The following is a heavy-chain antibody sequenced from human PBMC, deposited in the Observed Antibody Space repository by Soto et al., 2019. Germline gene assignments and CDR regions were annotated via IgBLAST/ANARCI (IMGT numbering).Heavy chain of an antibody. CDR2: IYYSGTT. CDR1: GYSISSSNW. J-gene: IGHJ4*02. CDR3: ASREVQGPIDY. V-gene: IGHV4-28*01. Sequence: QVQLQESGPGLVKPSDTLSLTCAVSGYSISSSNWWGWIRQPPGKGLEWIGYIYYSGTTYYNPSLKSXXTXSXXTATNQFSLKPTSVTAVDTAVYYCASREVQGPIDYWGQGTLVTVSS. D-gene: IGHD1-26*01.